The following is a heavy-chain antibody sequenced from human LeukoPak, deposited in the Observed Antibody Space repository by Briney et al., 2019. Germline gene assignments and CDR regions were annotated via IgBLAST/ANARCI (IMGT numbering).Heavy chain of an antibody. J-gene: IGHJ3*02. CDR1: GFTVSSNY. CDR2: IYSGGST. D-gene: IGHD4-17*01. V-gene: IGHV3-53*01. CDR3: ARDHPTVTKPNAFDI. Sequence: GGSLRLSCAASGFTVSSNYMSWVRQAPGKGLEWVSVIYSGGSTYYADSVKGRYTISRDNSKNTLYLQMNSLRAEDTAVYYCARDHPTVTKPNAFDIWGQGTMVTVSS.